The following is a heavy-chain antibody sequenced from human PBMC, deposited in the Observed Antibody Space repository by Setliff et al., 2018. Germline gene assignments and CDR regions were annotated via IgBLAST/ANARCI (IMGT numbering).Heavy chain of an antibody. CDR2: FDPEDGET. CDR1: GYTLTELS. CDR3: ARLGGDPDAFDI. J-gene: IGHJ3*02. Sequence: ASVKVSCKVSGYTLTELSMHWVRQAPGKGLEWMGGFDPEDGETIYAQKFQGRVTMTEDTSTDTAYMELSSLRSEDTAVYYCARLGGDPDAFDIWGQGTMVTVSS. V-gene: IGHV1-24*01. D-gene: IGHD2-21*02.